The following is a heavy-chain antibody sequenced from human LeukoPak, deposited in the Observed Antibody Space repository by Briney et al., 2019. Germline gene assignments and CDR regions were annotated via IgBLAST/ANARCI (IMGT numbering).Heavy chain of an antibody. CDR3: ARQLTSGDCDY. D-gene: IGHD1-1*01. V-gene: IGHV5-10-1*01. CDR1: GYSFTSYW. J-gene: IGHJ4*02. CDR2: IDPADSQT. Sequence: GESLRISCQGSGYSFTSYWICWVRQMPGRGLEWMRRIDPADSQTNYSPSFQGHVTISADKSISTVYLQWSTLKASDTAMYYCARQLTSGDCDYWGQGTLVTVSS.